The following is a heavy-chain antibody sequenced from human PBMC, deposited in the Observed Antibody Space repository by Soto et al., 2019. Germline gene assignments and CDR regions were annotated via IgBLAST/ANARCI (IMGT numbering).Heavy chain of an antibody. CDR3: ARDQRWLVQGLSTYYYYGMDV. Sequence: QVQLVESGGGVVQPGRSLRLSCEASGFTFSSYGMHWVRQAPGKGLEWVAVISYDGSNKYYADSVKGRFTISRDNSKNTLYLQMNSLRAEDTAVYYCARDQRWLVQGLSTYYYYGMDVWGQGTTVTVSS. CDR2: ISYDGSNK. CDR1: GFTFSSYG. D-gene: IGHD6-19*01. V-gene: IGHV3-30*03. J-gene: IGHJ6*02.